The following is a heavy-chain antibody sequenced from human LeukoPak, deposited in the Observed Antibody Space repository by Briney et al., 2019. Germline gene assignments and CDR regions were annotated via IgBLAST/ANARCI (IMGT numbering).Heavy chain of an antibody. J-gene: IGHJ6*03. CDR3: ARGVLLGGYYYYYMDV. CDR1: GGSISSYY. V-gene: IGHV4-4*07. D-gene: IGHD1-26*01. CDR2: IYTSGST. Sequence: SETLSLTCTVSGGSISSYYWSWIRQPAGKGLEWIGRIYTSGSTNYNPSLKSRVTMSVDTSKNQFSLKLSSVTAADTAVYYCARGVLLGGYYYYYMDVWGKGTTVTVSS.